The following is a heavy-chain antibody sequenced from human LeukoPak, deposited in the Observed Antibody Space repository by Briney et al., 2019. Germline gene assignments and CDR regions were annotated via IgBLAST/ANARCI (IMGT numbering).Heavy chain of an antibody. V-gene: IGHV1-69*06. CDR1: GGTFSIYA. CDR2: NIPIFGTA. CDR3: AREHSGYDYDAFDI. Sequence: SVKVSCKASGGTFSIYAISWVRQAPGQGLEWMGGNIPIFGTANYAQKFQGRVTITADKSTSTAYMELSSLRSEDTAVYYCAREHSGYDYDAFDIWGQGTMVTVSS. D-gene: IGHD5-12*01. J-gene: IGHJ3*02.